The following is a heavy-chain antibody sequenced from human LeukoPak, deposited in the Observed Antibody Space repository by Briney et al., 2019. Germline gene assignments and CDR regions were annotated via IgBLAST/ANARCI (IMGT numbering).Heavy chain of an antibody. D-gene: IGHD6-19*01. CDR1: GGTFSIYA. J-gene: IGHJ4*02. Sequence: GSSVKVSCKASGGTFSIYAIGWVRQAPGQGLEWMGGIIPIFGTANYAQKFQGRVTITADESTSTAYMELSSLRSEDTAVYYCARSAAVAGYYYFDYWGQGTLVTVSS. CDR2: IIPIFGTA. V-gene: IGHV1-69*01. CDR3: ARSAAVAGYYYFDY.